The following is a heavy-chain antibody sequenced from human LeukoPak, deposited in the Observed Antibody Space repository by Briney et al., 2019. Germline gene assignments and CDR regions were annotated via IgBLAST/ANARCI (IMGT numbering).Heavy chain of an antibody. J-gene: IGHJ5*02. CDR3: ARHHAVAERGYGDYVGRFDP. V-gene: IGHV4-59*08. D-gene: IGHD4-17*01. Sequence: PSETLSLTRTVSGGSISSYYWSWIRQPPGKGLEWIGYIYYSGSTNYNPSLKSRVTISVDTSKNQFSLKLSSVTAADTAVYYCARHHAVAERGYGDYVGRFDPWGQGTLVTVSS. CDR1: GGSISSYY. CDR2: IYYSGST.